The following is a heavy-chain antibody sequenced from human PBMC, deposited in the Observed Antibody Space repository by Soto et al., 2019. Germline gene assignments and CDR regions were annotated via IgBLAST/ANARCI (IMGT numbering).Heavy chain of an antibody. CDR1: GFTVSSNY. CDR2: IYSGGST. J-gene: IGHJ3*02. Sequence: EVQLVESGGGLIQPGGSLRLSCAASGFTVSSNYMSWVRKAPGKGLEWVSVIYSGGSTYYADSVKGRFTISRDNSKNTLYTQMNSQIAEDTSVYYPARNYDSTAGGAFDIWGQGTMVTFSS. D-gene: IGHD3-22*01. V-gene: IGHV3-53*01. CDR3: ARNYDSTAGGAFDI.